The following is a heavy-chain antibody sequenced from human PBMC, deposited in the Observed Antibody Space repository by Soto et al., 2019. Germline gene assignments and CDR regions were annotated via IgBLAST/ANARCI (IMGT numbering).Heavy chain of an antibody. CDR1: GFMCSDYD. J-gene: IGHJ4*01. CDR2: ISYDGTNK. D-gene: IGHD6-19*01. V-gene: IGHV3-30*04. Sequence: LLRFLRISCATSGFMCSDYDMLCVRQARCKGLEWVAAISYDGTNKYYAEHIKGRFTISRDNSANTLFLQVNSLRREDTAMYYCARDPSPYTSGGYGIDFWGHGTLVTAS. CDR3: ARDPSPYTSGGYGIDF.